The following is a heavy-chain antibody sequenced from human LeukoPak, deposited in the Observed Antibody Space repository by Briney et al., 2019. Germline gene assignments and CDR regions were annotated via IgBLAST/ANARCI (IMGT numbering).Heavy chain of an antibody. CDR3: ARGRRWDSTRDSYYYYYMDV. D-gene: IGHD6-13*01. J-gene: IGHJ6*03. Sequence: ASVKVSCKASGGTFSSYAISWVRQATGQGLEWMGWMNPNSGNTGYAQKFQGRVTITRNTSISTAYMELSSLRSEDTAVYYCARGRRWDSTRDSYYYYYMDVWGKGTTVTVSS. V-gene: IGHV1-8*03. CDR1: GGTFSSYA. CDR2: MNPNSGNT.